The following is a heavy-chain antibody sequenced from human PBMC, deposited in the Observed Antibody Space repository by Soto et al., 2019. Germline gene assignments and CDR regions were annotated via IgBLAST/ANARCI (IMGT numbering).Heavy chain of an antibody. D-gene: IGHD6-13*01. J-gene: IGHJ4*02. V-gene: IGHV1-46*01. CDR1: GYTFTGYY. Sequence: ASVKVSCKASGYTFTGYYMHWVRQAPGQGLEWMGRINPNGGGTNYAQKFQGRVTMTRDTSTSTVYMDLSSLKSEDTAVYYCARGTIASASFDYWGQGTLVTVSS. CDR3: ARGTIASASFDY. CDR2: INPNGGGT.